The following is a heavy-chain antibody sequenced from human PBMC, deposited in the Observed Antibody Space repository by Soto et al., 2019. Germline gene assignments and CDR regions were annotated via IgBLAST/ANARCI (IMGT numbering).Heavy chain of an antibody. Sequence: SETPSLTCTVCGGSVSIYYCGWIRQTPEKGLEWIGYIYYSGSTKYKPSLKSRVTISVDTSKNQFSLKVSSATAADTAVYYCARHSSRHYGLSFFDYWGLGALVTVSS. CDR1: GGSVSIYY. V-gene: IGHV4-59*08. J-gene: IGHJ4*02. D-gene: IGHD4-17*01. CDR2: IYYSGST. CDR3: ARHSSRHYGLSFFDY.